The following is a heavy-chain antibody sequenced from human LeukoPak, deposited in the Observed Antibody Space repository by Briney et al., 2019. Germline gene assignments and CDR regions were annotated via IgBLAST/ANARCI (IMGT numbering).Heavy chain of an antibody. CDR2: IKSKTDGGTT. CDR3: ARASMVREIPTGY. CDR1: GFTFSNAW. D-gene: IGHD3-10*01. J-gene: IGHJ4*02. Sequence: GGSLRLSCAASGFTFSNAWMSWVRQAPGKGLEWVGRIKSKTDGGTTDYAAPVKGRFTISRDDSKNTLYLQMNSLRAEDTAVYYCARASMVREIPTGYWGQGTLVTVSS. V-gene: IGHV3-15*01.